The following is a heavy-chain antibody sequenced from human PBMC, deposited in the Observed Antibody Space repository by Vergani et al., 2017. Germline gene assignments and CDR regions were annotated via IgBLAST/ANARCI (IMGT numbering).Heavy chain of an antibody. Sequence: QVQLQESGPGLVKPSETLSLTCTVSGYSISSGYYWGWIRQPPGKGLEWIGSIYHSGSTYYNPSLKSRVTISVDTSKNQFSLKLRSVTAADTAVYYCARDPVLRYFDWSWYFDLWGRGTLVTVSS. D-gene: IGHD3-9*01. J-gene: IGHJ2*01. V-gene: IGHV4-38-2*02. CDR2: IYHSGST. CDR3: ARDPVLRYFDWSWYFDL. CDR1: GYSISSGYY.